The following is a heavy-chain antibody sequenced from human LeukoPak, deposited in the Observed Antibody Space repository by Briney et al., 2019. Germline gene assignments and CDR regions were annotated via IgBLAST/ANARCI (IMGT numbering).Heavy chain of an antibody. CDR1: GGSVTSFY. J-gene: IGHJ2*01. CDR3: ARFHSGPSGWYVLWYFDL. CDR2: IYNSENT. V-gene: IGHV4-4*09. D-gene: IGHD6-19*01. Sequence: PSETLSLTCTVSGGSVTSFYWSWIRQPPGKGLEWIGYIYNSENTKYNSSLESRVTMSVDTSKNQLFLKLSSVTAADTAVYYCARFHSGPSGWYVLWYFDLWGRSTLVTVSS.